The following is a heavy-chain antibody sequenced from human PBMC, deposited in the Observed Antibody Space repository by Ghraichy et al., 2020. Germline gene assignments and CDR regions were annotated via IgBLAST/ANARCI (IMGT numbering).Heavy chain of an antibody. Sequence: ASVKVSCKASGYTFTSYYMHWVRQAPGQGLEWMGIINPSGGSTSYAQKFQGRVTMTRDTSTSTVYMELSSLRSEDTAVYYCARTPSYSNYVFRLPHFDYWGQGTLVTVSS. CDR2: INPSGGST. V-gene: IGHV1-46*03. CDR1: GYTFTSYY. D-gene: IGHD4-11*01. CDR3: ARTPSYSNYVFRLPHFDY. J-gene: IGHJ4*02.